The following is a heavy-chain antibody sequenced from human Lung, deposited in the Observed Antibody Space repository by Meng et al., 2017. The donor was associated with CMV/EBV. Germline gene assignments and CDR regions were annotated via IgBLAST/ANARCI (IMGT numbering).Heavy chain of an antibody. CDR2: IKNDGGNDEK. CDR3: AKDFKGHFTMDF. CDR1: GFSFAAYN. V-gene: IGHV3-30*02. J-gene: IGHJ6*02. Sequence: SCAASGFSFAAYNIHWVRQAPGKGLEWVTIIKNDGGNDEKYYADSVMGRFTISGDISMNTVYLQMNSLKPEDTAVYYCAKDFKGHFTMDFWGQGXTVTVSS.